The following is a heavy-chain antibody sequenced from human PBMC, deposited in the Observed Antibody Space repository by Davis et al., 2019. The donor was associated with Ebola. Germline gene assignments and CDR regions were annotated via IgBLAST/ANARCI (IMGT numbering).Heavy chain of an antibody. J-gene: IGHJ3*02. CDR1: GFTFDDYA. CDR2: ISWNSGSI. V-gene: IGHV3-9*01. D-gene: IGHD3-10*01. Sequence: PGGSLRLSCAASGFTFDDYAMHWVRQAPGKGLEWVSGISWNSGSIGYSDSVKGRFTISRDNAKNSLYLQMNSLRAEDTALYYCAKGYGSGSYDDAFDIWGQGTMVTVSS. CDR3: AKGYGSGSYDDAFDI.